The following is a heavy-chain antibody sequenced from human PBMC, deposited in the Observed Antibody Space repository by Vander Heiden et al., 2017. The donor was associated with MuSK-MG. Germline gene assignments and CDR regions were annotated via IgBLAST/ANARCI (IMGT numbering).Heavy chain of an antibody. D-gene: IGHD2-21*02. Sequence: EVHLVESGGVVVQPGGSLRLSCAASGFTFDDYAMHWVRQPPGKGLEWVSLISWDGGITYYADSVKGRFTISRDNSKNSLYLQMNSLKTEDTALYYCAKASNVVVETAPVDYWGQGTQGTVSS. CDR1: GFTFDDYA. CDR2: ISWDGGIT. J-gene: IGHJ4*02. CDR3: AKASNVVVETAPVDY. V-gene: IGHV3-43*01.